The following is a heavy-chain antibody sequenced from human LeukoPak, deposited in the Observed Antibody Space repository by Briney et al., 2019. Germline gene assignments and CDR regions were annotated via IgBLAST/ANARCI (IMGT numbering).Heavy chain of an antibody. CDR2: INPNSGGT. V-gene: IGHV1-2*02. CDR3: ARESGYSYGYWMGAFDI. D-gene: IGHD5-18*01. CDR1: GYTFTGYY. Sequence: ASVTVSCKASGYTFTGYYMHWVRQAPGQGLEWMGWINPNSGGTNYAQKFQGRVTMTRDTSISTAYMELSRLRSDDTAVYYCARESGYSYGYWMGAFDIWGQGTMVTVSS. J-gene: IGHJ3*02.